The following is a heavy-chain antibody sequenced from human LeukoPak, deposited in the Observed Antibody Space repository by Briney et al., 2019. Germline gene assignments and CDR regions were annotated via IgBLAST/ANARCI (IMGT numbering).Heavy chain of an antibody. D-gene: IGHD4-17*01. CDR2: IYYSGST. J-gene: IGHJ4*02. CDR3: ARQGNGDLYYFDY. CDR1: GGSISYYY. V-gene: IGHV4-59*08. Sequence: SETLSLTCTVSGGSISYYYWSWIRPPPGEGLELSGYIYYSGSTKYNPSLKSQITISVDTSKNQFSLKLSSVTAADTAMYYCARQGNGDLYYFDYWGQGTLVTVSS.